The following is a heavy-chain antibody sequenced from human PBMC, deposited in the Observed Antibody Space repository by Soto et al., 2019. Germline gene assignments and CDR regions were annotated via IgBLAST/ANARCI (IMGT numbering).Heavy chain of an antibody. D-gene: IGHD1-26*01. V-gene: IGHV3-23*04. CDR2: ISDSGGNT. CDR1: RFTFSDYA. CDR3: AKDFGAKGLGATMHY. J-gene: IGHJ4*02. Sequence: EVQLVESGGGLVQPGGSLRLSCAASRFTFSDYAMSWVRQAPGKGLEWVSGISDSGGNTNYADSVKGRFTISRDNSKNTLYLQVNSLRVDDTAVYYCAKDFGAKGLGATMHYWGQGTLVTVSS.